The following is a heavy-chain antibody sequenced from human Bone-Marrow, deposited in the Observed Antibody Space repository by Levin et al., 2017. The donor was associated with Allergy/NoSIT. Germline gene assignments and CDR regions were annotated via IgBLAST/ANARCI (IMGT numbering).Heavy chain of an antibody. V-gene: IGHV1-18*01. Sequence: ASVKVSCKASGYTFTSYGISWVRQAPGQGLEWMGWISAYNGNTNYAQKLQGRVTMTTDTSTSTAYMELRSLRSDDTAVYYCARDFATYGSGSYYSSYYYYGMDVWGQGTTVTVSS. CDR2: ISAYNGNT. D-gene: IGHD3-10*01. J-gene: IGHJ6*02. CDR3: ARDFATYGSGSYYSSYYYYGMDV. CDR1: GYTFTSYG.